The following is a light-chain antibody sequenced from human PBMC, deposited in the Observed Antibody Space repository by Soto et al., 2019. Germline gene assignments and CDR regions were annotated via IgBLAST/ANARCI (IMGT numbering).Light chain of an antibody. CDR3: QQYNNWPPGT. J-gene: IGKJ1*01. V-gene: IGKV3-15*01. CDR2: GAS. Sequence: EIVMTQSPATLSVSPGERATLSCRASQSVSSNLAWYQQKPGQAPRLLIYGASTRATGIPARFSGSGSGTECTLTISSLQSEDFAVYYCQQYNNWPPGTLGQGTKVYIK. CDR1: QSVSSN.